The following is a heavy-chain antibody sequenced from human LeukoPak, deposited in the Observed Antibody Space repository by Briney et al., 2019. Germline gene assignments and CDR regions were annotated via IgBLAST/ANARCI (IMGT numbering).Heavy chain of an antibody. J-gene: IGHJ6*02. CDR1: GFTFNAYS. CDR2: INHNGNVN. CDR3: ARGGGLDV. V-gene: IGHV3-7*03. D-gene: IGHD3-16*01. Sequence: GGSLRLSCVASGFTFNAYSMNWARQAPGKGLEWVASINHNGNVNYYVDSVKGRFTISRDNAKNSLYLQMSNLRAEGTAVYFCARGGGLDVWGQGATVTVSS.